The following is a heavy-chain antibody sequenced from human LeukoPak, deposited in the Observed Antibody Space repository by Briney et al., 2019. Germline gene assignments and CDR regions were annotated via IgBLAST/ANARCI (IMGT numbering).Heavy chain of an antibody. J-gene: IGHJ6*03. Sequence: SETLSLTCTVSGGSISSGSYYWRWIRQPAGKGLEWIGRIYTSGSTNYNPSLKSRLTMSVDTSKNQFSLRLNSVTAADTAVYYCARDKHYYYMDVWGKGTTVTVSS. CDR2: IYTSGST. V-gene: IGHV4-61*02. CDR3: ARDKHYYYMDV. CDR1: GGSISSGSYY.